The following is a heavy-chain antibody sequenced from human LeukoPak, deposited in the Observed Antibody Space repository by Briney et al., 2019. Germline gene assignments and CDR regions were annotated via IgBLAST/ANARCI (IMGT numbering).Heavy chain of an antibody. CDR1: GFTFDDYG. Sequence: PGGSLRLCCAASGFTFDDYGMSWVRQAPGKGLEWVSGINWNGSSTGYADSVKGRFTISRDNAKNSLYLQMNSLRAEDTALYYCASLPGYYDSSGYYPWGQGTLVTVSS. J-gene: IGHJ5*02. CDR3: ASLPGYYDSSGYYP. V-gene: IGHV3-20*04. D-gene: IGHD3-22*01. CDR2: INWNGSST.